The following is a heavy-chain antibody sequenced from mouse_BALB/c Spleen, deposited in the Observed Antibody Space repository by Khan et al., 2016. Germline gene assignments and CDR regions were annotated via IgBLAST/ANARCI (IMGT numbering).Heavy chain of an antibody. Sequence: QIQLVQSGPELKKPGETVRISCKASGYTFTTAGMQWVQKMPGKGLKWIGWINTHSGVPKYAEDFKGRFAFSLATSASTAYLQISNLKNEDTATYFCARGGTARATWAMDYWGQGTSVTVSS. J-gene: IGHJ4*01. CDR2: INTHSGVP. D-gene: IGHD3-1*01. V-gene: IGHV9-4*02. CDR1: GYTFTTAG. CDR3: ARGGTARATWAMDY.